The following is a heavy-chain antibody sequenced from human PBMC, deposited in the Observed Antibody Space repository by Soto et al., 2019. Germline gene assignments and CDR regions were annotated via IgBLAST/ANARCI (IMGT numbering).Heavy chain of an antibody. CDR2: ISSSGSTI. CDR1: GLTLSSYE. CDR3: ARDLRGYSYGFDY. V-gene: IGHV3-48*03. Sequence: GSLRLSCAASGLTLSSYEVDWVRQAPGKGLEWVSYISSSGSTIYYADSVKGRFTISRDNAKNSLYLQMNSLRAEDTAVYYWARDLRGYSYGFDYWGQGTLVTVSS. J-gene: IGHJ4*02. D-gene: IGHD5-18*01.